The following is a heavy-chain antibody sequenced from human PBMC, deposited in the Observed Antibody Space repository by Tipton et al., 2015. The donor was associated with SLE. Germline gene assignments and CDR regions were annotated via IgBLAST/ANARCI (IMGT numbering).Heavy chain of an antibody. V-gene: IGHV4-61*01. CDR1: GGSISRSSSY. CDR3: ARDSLNCGSYYHGMDV. J-gene: IGHJ6*02. D-gene: IGHD1-26*01. Sequence: TLSLTCTVSGGSISRSSSYWGWIRQPPGKGLEWIGHIFYTGSTTYNPSLKSRVTISVDTSKSQIFLSLNSVTAADTAVYYCARDSLNCGSYYHGMDVWGQGTTVTVSS. CDR2: IFYTGST.